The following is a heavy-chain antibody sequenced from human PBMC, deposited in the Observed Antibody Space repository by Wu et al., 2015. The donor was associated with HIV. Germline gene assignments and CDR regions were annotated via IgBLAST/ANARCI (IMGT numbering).Heavy chain of an antibody. CDR2: INPNSGGT. CDR1: GYTFTGYY. CDR3: ARDLNHYITPGGIDY. D-gene: IGHD1-14*01. V-gene: IGHV1-2*02. J-gene: IGHJ4*02. Sequence: QVQLVQSGAEVKKPGASVKVSCKASGYTFTGYYMHWVRQAPGQGLEWMGWINPNSGGTNYAQKFQDRVTMTRDTSISTAYMELSRLRSDDTAAYYCARDLNHYITPGGIDYWGQGTLVTVSS.